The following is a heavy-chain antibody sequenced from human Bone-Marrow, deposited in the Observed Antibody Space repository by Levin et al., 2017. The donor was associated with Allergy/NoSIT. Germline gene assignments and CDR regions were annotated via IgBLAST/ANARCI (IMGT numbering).Heavy chain of an antibody. CDR3: ARVDYYDSSGFYSI. D-gene: IGHD3-22*01. CDR2: ISGYNGKT. V-gene: IGHV1-18*01. CDR1: GYTFSLYG. J-gene: IGHJ4*02. Sequence: ASVKVSCKASGYTFSLYGISWVRQAPGQGLEWMGWISGYNGKTDYAQNFQGRVTMTTDTSTKTVYMEMRSLRSDDTAVYYCARVDYYDSSGFYSIWGQGTLVTVSS.